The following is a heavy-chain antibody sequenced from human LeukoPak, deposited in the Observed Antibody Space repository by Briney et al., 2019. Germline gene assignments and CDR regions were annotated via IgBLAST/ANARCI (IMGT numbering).Heavy chain of an antibody. CDR3: AREASVWVRGVIILSSGSDY. CDR2: INPNSGGT. Sequence: ASVKVSCKASGYTFTGYYMHWVRQAPGQGLEWMGWINPNSGGTNYAQKFQGRVTMTRDTSISTAYMELSRLRSDDTAVYYCAREASVWVRGVIILSSGSDYWGQGTLVTVSS. CDR1: GYTFTGYY. J-gene: IGHJ4*02. V-gene: IGHV1-2*02. D-gene: IGHD3-10*01.